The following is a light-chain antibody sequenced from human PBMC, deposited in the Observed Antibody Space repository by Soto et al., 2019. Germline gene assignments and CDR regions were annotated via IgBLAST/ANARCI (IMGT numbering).Light chain of an antibody. J-gene: IGKJ2*01. CDR1: QSVSSY. V-gene: IGKV3-11*01. CDR2: DAS. CDR3: QQRTSWSRGT. Sequence: EIVLTQSPATLSLSPGERATLSCRASQSVSSYLAWYQQKPGQSPRLLTHDASNRSPGIPARFSGSGSGTDFILLISSLEPEDFAVYFYQQRTSWSRGTFGQGTKLEIK.